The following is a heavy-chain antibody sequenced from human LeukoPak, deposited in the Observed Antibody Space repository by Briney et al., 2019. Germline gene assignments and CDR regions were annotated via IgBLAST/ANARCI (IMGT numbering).Heavy chain of an antibody. D-gene: IGHD5-18*01. CDR2: ISAYNGNT. V-gene: IGHV1-18*01. Sequence: ASVKVSCKVSGYTLSELSMHWVRQAPGQGLEWMGWISAYNGNTNYAQKLQGRVTMTTDTSTSTVYMELSSLISDDTAVYYCARVDTVNYYYYMDVWGKGTPVTVSS. CDR3: ARVDTVNYYYYMDV. CDR1: GYTLSELS. J-gene: IGHJ6*03.